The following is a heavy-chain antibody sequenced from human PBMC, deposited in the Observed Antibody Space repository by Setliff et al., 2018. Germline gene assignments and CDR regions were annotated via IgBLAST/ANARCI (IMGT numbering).Heavy chain of an antibody. CDR3: AITMTTGVDFFDY. D-gene: IGHD4-17*01. CDR2: IRSKADSYAT. J-gene: IGHJ4*02. CDR1: GFTFSGSA. Sequence: PGGSLRLSCAGSGFTFSGSAVYWVRQASGRGLEWVGRIRSKADSYATAYAASVKARFTISRDDSKNTAYLQVNSLKTEDTAVYYCAITMTTGVDFFDYWGQGTLVTVSS. V-gene: IGHV3-73*01.